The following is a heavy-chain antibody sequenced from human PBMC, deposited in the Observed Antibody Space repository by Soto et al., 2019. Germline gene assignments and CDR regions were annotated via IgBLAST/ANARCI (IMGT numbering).Heavy chain of an antibody. CDR1: GFTFSSYA. D-gene: IGHD2-15*01. Sequence: PGGSLRLSCAASGFTFSSYAMSWVRQAPGKGLEWVSAISGSGGSTYYADSVKGRFTISRDNSKNTLYLQMNSLRAEDTAVYYCAKTPLDIVVVVAATYFDYWGQGTLVTVSS. CDR3: AKTPLDIVVVVAATYFDY. CDR2: ISGSGGST. J-gene: IGHJ4*02. V-gene: IGHV3-23*01.